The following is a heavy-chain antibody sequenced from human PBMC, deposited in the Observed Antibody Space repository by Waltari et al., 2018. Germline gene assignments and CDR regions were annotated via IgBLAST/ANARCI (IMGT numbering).Heavy chain of an antibody. J-gene: IGHJ6*02. CDR2: ISGVGST. V-gene: IGHV3-23*01. CDR3: AKGDFWTGSYTDAYAMDV. CDR1: GFSFRNYA. Sequence: EEQLLESGGDLAQPGGALRLSCGASGFSFRNYAVNWVRQAQGKGLEWVSGISGVGSTYYAASVKGRFTISRDNSKNTAYLQMSSLRAEDTAVYFCAKGDFWTGSYTDAYAMDVWGQGTTVTVSS. D-gene: IGHD3-3*01.